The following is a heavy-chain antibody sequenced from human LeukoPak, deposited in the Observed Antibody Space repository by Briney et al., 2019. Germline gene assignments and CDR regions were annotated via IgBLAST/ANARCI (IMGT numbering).Heavy chain of an antibody. V-gene: IGHV4-39*07. CDR2: LYYSGST. J-gene: IGHJ3*02. CDR1: GVSISSSSYY. Sequence: SETLSLLCSVSGVSISSSSYYWGWIRQPPGKGLEWFGSLYYSGSTYYHPSLKSRVTISVDTSKNQSSLKLSSVTAADTAVYYCAKDNPSICGGDCYSGDAFDIWGQGTMVTVSS. CDR3: AKDNPSICGGDCYSGDAFDI. D-gene: IGHD2-21*02.